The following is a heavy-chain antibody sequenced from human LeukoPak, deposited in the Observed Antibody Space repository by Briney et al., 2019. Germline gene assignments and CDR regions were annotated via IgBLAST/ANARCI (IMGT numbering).Heavy chain of an antibody. Sequence: SGTLSLTCTVSGGSMTHYFWNWIRQAPGKGLEWIGYTHTSGSPDYSRSLKSRVTISLDTSKNHFSLMLSSVTAADTAVCFCARATQRYCSGTTCFPYWFDTWGQGTLATVSS. D-gene: IGHD2-2*01. CDR3: ARATQRYCSGTTCFPYWFDT. CDR1: GGSMTHYF. J-gene: IGHJ5*02. V-gene: IGHV4-4*09. CDR2: THTSGSP.